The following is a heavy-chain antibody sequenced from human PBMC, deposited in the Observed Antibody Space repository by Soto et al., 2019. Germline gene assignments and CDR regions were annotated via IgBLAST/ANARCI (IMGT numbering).Heavy chain of an antibody. D-gene: IGHD3-10*01. J-gene: IGHJ6*03. V-gene: IGHV5-51*01. Sequence: PGESLKISCKGSGYSFTSYWIGWVRQMPGKGLEWMGIIYPGDSDTRYSPSFQGQVTISADKSISTAYLQWSSLEASDTAMYYCARHQGIWFGELFRDNYYYYMDVWGKGTTVTVSS. CDR1: GYSFTSYW. CDR2: IYPGDSDT. CDR3: ARHQGIWFGELFRDNYYYYMDV.